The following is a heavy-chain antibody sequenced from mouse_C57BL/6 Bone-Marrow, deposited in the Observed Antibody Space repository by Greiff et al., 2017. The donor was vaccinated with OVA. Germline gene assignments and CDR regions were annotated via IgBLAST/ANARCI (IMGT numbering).Heavy chain of an antibody. V-gene: IGHV5-17*01. D-gene: IGHD2-1*01. J-gene: IGHJ1*03. CDR1: GFTFSDYG. CDR3: ARDGNPCFDV. CDR2: ISSGSSTI. Sequence: EVQLVESGGGLVKPGGSLKLSCAASGFTFSDYGMPWVRQAPEKGLEWVAYISSGSSTIYYADTVKGRFTISRDNAKNTLFLQMTSLRSEDTAMYYCARDGNPCFDVWGTGTTVTVSS.